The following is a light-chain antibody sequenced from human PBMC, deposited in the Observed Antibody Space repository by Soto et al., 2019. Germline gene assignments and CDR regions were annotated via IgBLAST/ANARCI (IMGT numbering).Light chain of an antibody. Sequence: EIVMTQSPATLSVSPGERVTLSCRASQSVSSIYLAWYQQKPGQAPRLLIYGASTRATGIPDRFSGSGSGTDFTLTISRLEPEDFAVYFCQHYGSSLITFGQGTRLEIK. V-gene: IGKV3-20*01. J-gene: IGKJ5*01. CDR3: QHYGSSLIT. CDR2: GAS. CDR1: QSVSSIY.